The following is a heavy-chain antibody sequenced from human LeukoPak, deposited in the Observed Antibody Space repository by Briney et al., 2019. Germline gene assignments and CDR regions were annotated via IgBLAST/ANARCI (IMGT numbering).Heavy chain of an antibody. CDR2: INIEGTII. CDR1: EFSFRSYW. V-gene: IGHV3-74*01. D-gene: IGHD7-27*01. Sequence: GGSLRLSCAASEFSFRSYWMHWVRQVPGEGLVWVARINIEGTIISYADSVKDRFTISRDNAKNTLYLQMNSLRAEDTAVYYCVRALGDAWGQGTLVTVSS. CDR3: VRALGDA. J-gene: IGHJ5*02.